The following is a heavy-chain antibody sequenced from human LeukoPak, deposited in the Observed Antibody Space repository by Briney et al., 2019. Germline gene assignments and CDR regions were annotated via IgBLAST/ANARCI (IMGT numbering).Heavy chain of an antibody. V-gene: IGHV3-48*02. Sequence: GGSLTLSWTPSGLIFARCSANWVRQAPGKGLEWISYISPSSTSIHYADSVKGRFTISRDNAKNSLYLQMNSLRDEDTAVYYCARSAYNSTPDFWGQGTLVTVSS. CDR3: ARSAYNSTPDF. J-gene: IGHJ4*02. CDR2: ISPSSTSI. CDR1: GLIFARCS. D-gene: IGHD6-13*01.